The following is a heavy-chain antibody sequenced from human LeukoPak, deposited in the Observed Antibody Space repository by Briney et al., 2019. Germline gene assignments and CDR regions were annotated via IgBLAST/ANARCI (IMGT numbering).Heavy chain of an antibody. V-gene: IGHV4-39*07. CDR2: INHSGST. J-gene: IGHJ6*02. CDR1: GGSISSSSYY. D-gene: IGHD2-2*01. Sequence: SETLSLTCTVSGGSISSSSYYWGWIRQPPGKGLEWIGEINHSGSTNYNPSLKSRVTISVDTSKNQFSLRLSSVTAADTAVYYCARGRGRYCSSTSCYPGYYYYYGMDVWGQGTTVTVSS. CDR3: ARGRGRYCSSTSCYPGYYYYYGMDV.